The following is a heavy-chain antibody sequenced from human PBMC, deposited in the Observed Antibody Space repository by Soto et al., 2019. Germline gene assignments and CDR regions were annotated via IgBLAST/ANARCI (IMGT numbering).Heavy chain of an antibody. D-gene: IGHD1-26*01. V-gene: IGHV1-18*01. CDR3: ARALGPGIVGFIDY. J-gene: IGHJ4*02. Sequence: GASVKVSCKASGYTFTSYGISWVRQAPGQGLEWMGWISAYNGNTNYAQKLQGRVTMTTDTSTSAAYMELRSLRSDDTAVYYCARALGPGIVGFIDYWGQGTLVTVSS. CDR1: GYTFTSYG. CDR2: ISAYNGNT.